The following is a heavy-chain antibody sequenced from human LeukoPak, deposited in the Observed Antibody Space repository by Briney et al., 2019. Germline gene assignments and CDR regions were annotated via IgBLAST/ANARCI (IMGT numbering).Heavy chain of an antibody. Sequence: PGGSLRLSCAASGFTFSSYAMHWVRQAPGKGLESVAVISYDGSNKYYADSVKGRFTISRDNSKNTLYLQMNSLRAEDTAVYYCIAAAGNSYSWGQGTLVTVSS. CDR2: ISYDGSNK. D-gene: IGHD6-13*01. V-gene: IGHV3-30-3*01. CDR3: IAAAGNSYS. J-gene: IGHJ4*02. CDR1: GFTFSSYA.